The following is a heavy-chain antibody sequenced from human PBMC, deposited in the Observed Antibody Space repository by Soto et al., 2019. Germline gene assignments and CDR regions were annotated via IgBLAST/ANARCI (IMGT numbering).Heavy chain of an antibody. CDR2: INHSGGT. D-gene: IGHD6-6*01. Sequence: QVQVQQWGAGLLKPSETLSLTCAVSGGSFSGYYWSWIRQPPGKGLKWIGEINHSGGTTYNPSLKRRATISVDTSKSEFSLKLSSVTAADTAVYYCAGTSRFQYWGQGTLVTVSS. CDR1: GGSFSGYY. V-gene: IGHV4-34*01. J-gene: IGHJ4*02. CDR3: AGTSRFQY.